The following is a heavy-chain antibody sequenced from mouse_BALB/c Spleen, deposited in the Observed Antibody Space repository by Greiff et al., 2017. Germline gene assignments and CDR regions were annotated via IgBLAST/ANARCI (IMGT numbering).Heavy chain of an antibody. Sequence: VKLVESGPGLVAPSQSLSITCTVSAFSLTSYGVHWVRQPPGKGLEWLGVIWAGGSTNYNSALMSRLSISKDNSRSQVFLKMNSLQTDDTAMYYCARVRAYGNYDYAMDYWGQGTSVTVSS. V-gene: IGHV2-9*02. CDR3: ARVRAYGNYDYAMDY. D-gene: IGHD2-1*01. J-gene: IGHJ4*01. CDR2: IWAGGST. CDR1: AFSLTSYG.